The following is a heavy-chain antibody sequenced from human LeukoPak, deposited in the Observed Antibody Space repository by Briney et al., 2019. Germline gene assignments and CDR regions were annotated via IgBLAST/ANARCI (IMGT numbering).Heavy chain of an antibody. CDR2: IYYSGST. D-gene: IGHD3-3*01. V-gene: IGHV4-59*01. CDR3: ARALFPSGTFDI. CDR1: GGSISSYY. Sequence: SETLSLTCTVSGGSISSYYWSWLRQPPGKGLEWIGYIYYSGSTNYNPSLKSRVTISVDTSKNQFSLKLSSVTAADTAVYYCARALFPSGTFDIWGQGTMVTVSS. J-gene: IGHJ3*02.